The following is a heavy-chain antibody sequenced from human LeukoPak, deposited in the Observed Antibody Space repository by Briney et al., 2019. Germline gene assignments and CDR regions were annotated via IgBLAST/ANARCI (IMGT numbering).Heavy chain of an antibody. CDR1: GFTFSSYA. J-gene: IGHJ4*02. D-gene: IGHD5-18*01. CDR3: AKDRGYSYGLFDY. Sequence: GGSLRLSCAASGFTFSSYAMSWVRQAPGKGLERVSAISGSGGSTYYADSVKGRFTISRDNSKNTLYLQMNSLRAEDTAVYYCAKDRGYSYGLFDYWGQGTLVTVSS. CDR2: ISGSGGST. V-gene: IGHV3-23*01.